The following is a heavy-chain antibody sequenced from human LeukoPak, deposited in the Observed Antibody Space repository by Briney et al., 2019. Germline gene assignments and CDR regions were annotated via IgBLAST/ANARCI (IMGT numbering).Heavy chain of an antibody. J-gene: IGHJ4*02. CDR2: ISSSGSTI. V-gene: IGHV3-11*01. Sequence: GGSLRLSCAASGFTFSDYYMSWIRQAPGKGLEWVSYISSSGSTIYYADSVKGRFTISRDNAKNSLYLQMNSLRAEDTAVYYCARQSYDFWSGTMNYFDYWGQGTLVTASS. D-gene: IGHD3-3*01. CDR3: ARQSYDFWSGTMNYFDY. CDR1: GFTFSDYY.